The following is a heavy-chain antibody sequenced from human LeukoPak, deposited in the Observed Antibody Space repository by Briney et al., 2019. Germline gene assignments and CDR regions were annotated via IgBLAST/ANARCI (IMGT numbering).Heavy chain of an antibody. CDR3: ARDVRGPHDF. V-gene: IGHV3-74*01. D-gene: IGHD2/OR15-2a*01. J-gene: IGHJ4*02. CDR2: IDPDGNT. CDR1: GFTLSNSW. Sequence: GRSLRLSCAASGFTLSNSWMHCVRQAPGKGLVWVSRIDPDGNTDYADSVKGRFTISRDNAKNTLYLQMNSLRAEDTAVYRCARDVRGPHDFWGQGTLVTVSS.